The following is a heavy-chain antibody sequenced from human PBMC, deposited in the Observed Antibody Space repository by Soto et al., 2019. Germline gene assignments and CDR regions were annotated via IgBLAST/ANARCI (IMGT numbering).Heavy chain of an antibody. CDR3: ARVVEWELPYYFDY. V-gene: IGHV1-18*04. Sequence: SVKVSCKASGYTFTSYGISWVRQAPGQGLEWMGWISAYNGNTNYAQKLQGRVTMTTDTSTSTAYMELRSLRSDDTAVYYCARVVEWELPYYFDYWGQGTLVTVSS. CDR2: ISAYNGNT. CDR1: GYTFTSYG. D-gene: IGHD1-26*01. J-gene: IGHJ4*02.